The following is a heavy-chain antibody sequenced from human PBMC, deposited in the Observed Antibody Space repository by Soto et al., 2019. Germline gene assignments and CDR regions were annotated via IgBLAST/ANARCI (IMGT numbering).Heavy chain of an antibody. CDR3: AREGGSYDSGGFLIRGAFDV. CDR1: GGSISSGDYY. V-gene: IGHV4-31*03. Sequence: QVQLQQSGPGLVKPSQTLSLTCTVSGGSISSGDYYWNWIRQHPEKGLEWIGSIHHRGNTYYSPSLESRISISIDTSKNPFSLRLSSVTAADTAVYYCAREGGSYDSGGFLIRGAFDVWGQGTTVTVSP. D-gene: IGHD3-22*01. CDR2: IHHRGNT. J-gene: IGHJ3*01.